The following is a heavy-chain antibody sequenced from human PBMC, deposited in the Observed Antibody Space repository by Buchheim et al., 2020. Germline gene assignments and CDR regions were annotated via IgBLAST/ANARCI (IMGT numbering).Heavy chain of an antibody. D-gene: IGHD1-7*01. J-gene: IGHJ4*02. CDR2: ISYDGINT. CDR1: GFAFSGFV. V-gene: IGHV3-30*03. CDR3: ARDSQLVLNVAYYFDY. Sequence: QVQLVESGGGVVQPERSLRLSCAASGFAFSGFVMHWVRQAPGKGLEWVAFISYDGINTYYPDSVKGRFTISRDNSRNTLYLQMNSLRAEDTAVYYCARDSQLVLNVAYYFDYWGQGTL.